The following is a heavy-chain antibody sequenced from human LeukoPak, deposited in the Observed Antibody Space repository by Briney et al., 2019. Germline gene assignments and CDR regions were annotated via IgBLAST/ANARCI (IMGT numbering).Heavy chain of an antibody. J-gene: IGHJ4*02. V-gene: IGHV4-39*01. CDR3: ARRIAAAGSDYYFDY. CDR2: IYYSGST. D-gene: IGHD6-13*01. Sequence: IYYSGSTYYNPSLKSRVTISVDTSKNQFSLKLSSVTAADTAVYYCARRIAAAGSDYYFDYWGQGTLVTVSS.